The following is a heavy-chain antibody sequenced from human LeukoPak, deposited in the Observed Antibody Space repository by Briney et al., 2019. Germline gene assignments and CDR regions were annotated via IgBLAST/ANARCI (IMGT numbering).Heavy chain of an antibody. CDR3: ARDTAHCSGGICYDIRFDY. J-gene: IGHJ4*02. Sequence: GGSLRLSCAASGFTFSYYAMNWVRHAPGKGLEWVSYIGAGSSSQYYGDSVKGRFTISRDDAKNSVYLQMNSLRAEDTAVYFCARDTAHCSGGICYDIRFDYWGQGSLVTVSS. CDR2: IGAGSSSQ. CDR1: GFTFSYYA. D-gene: IGHD2-15*01. V-gene: IGHV3-48*01.